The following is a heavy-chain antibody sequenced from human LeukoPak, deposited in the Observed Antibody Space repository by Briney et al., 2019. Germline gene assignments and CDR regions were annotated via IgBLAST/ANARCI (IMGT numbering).Heavy chain of an antibody. CDR1: VGSISSYY. Sequence: SETLSLTCTVSVGSISSYYWSWIRQPAGKGLEWIGRIYTSGSTNYNPSLKSRVTMSVDTSKNQFSLKLSSVTAADTAVYYCARGARVYDPYAFDIWGQGTMVTVSS. V-gene: IGHV4-4*07. J-gene: IGHJ3*02. D-gene: IGHD3-3*01. CDR3: ARGARVYDPYAFDI. CDR2: IYTSGST.